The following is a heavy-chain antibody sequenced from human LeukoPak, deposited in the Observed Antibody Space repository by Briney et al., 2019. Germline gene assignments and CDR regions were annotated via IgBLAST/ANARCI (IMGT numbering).Heavy chain of an antibody. CDR1: GGSISSGGYY. Sequence: SETLSLTCTVSGGSISSGGYYWSWIRQHPGKGLEWIGYIYYSGSTYYNPSLKSRVTISVDTSKNQFSLKLSSVTAADTAVYYCAASSGSDEYFQHWGQGTLVTVSS. CDR3: AASSGSDEYFQH. D-gene: IGHD1-26*01. CDR2: IYYSGST. J-gene: IGHJ1*01. V-gene: IGHV4-31*03.